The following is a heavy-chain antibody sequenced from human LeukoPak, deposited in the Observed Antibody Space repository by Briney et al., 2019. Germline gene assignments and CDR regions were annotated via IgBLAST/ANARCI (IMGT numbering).Heavy chain of an antibody. Sequence: KSGGSLRLSCAASGXSFSTHSMNWVRQAPGKGLEWVSSISSSSSQTYHADSVKGRFTISRDNAKNSLYLQMNSLRAEDTAVYYCAIPSPYSSSWYFGYFDDWGQGTLVTVSS. CDR2: ISSSSSQT. J-gene: IGHJ4*02. V-gene: IGHV3-21*01. CDR1: GXSFSTHS. CDR3: AIPSPYSSSWYFGYFDD. D-gene: IGHD6-13*01.